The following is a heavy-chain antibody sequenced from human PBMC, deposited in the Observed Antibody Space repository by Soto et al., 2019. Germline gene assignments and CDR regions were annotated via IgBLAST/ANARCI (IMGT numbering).Heavy chain of an antibody. V-gene: IGHV1-24*01. CDR1: EYTLTELS. Sequence: ASVNVSCKVSEYTLTELSMHWVRQAPGKGLEWMGGFDPEDGETIYAQKFQGRVTMTEDTSTDTAYMELSSLRSEDTAVYYCATAYYYDSSGPIPNGSEPWGQGTLVTGTS. J-gene: IGHJ5*02. CDR3: ATAYYYDSSGPIPNGSEP. CDR2: FDPEDGET. D-gene: IGHD3-22*01.